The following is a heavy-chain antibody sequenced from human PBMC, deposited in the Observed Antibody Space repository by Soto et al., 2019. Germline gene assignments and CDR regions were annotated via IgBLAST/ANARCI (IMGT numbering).Heavy chain of an antibody. D-gene: IGHD3-22*01. CDR3: SRRLVNDYGSSGGPDY. CDR2: IRGQGSGGTT. CDR1: GFTFGDYP. V-gene: IGHV3-49*03. Sequence: GSLRLSCTTAGFTFGDYPMAWFRQAPGKGPEWVGFIRGQGSGGTTDYAASVKGRFTISRDDSKGIAYLQMNSLKVEDTAVYYCSRRLVNDYGSSGGPDYWGQGTLVTVSS. J-gene: IGHJ4*02.